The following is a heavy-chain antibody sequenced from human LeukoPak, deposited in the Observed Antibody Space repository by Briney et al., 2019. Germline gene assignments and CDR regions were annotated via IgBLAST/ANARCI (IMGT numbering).Heavy chain of an antibody. V-gene: IGHV3-48*04. CDR2: ISSSSSTI. Sequence: GGSLRLSCAASGFTFSIHSLNWVRQAPGKGLEWVSYISSSSSTIYYADSVKGRFTISRDNAKNSLYLQMNSLRAEDTAVYYCAREDCSGGSCYIDAWGQGTLVTVSS. J-gene: IGHJ5*02. CDR1: GFTFSIHS. D-gene: IGHD2-15*01. CDR3: AREDCSGGSCYIDA.